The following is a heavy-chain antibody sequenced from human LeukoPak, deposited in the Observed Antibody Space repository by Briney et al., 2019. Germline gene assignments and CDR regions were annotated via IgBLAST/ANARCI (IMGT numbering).Heavy chain of an antibody. CDR1: GFTFSSYS. CDR2: ISSSSSYI. D-gene: IGHD5-18*01. J-gene: IGHJ4*02. V-gene: IGHV3-21*04. CDR3: AKEARGYSYGLTFDY. Sequence: GGSLRLSCAASGFTFSSYSMNWVRQAPGKGLEWVSPISSSSSYIYYADSVKGRFTISRDNSKNTLYLQMNSQRAEDTAVYYCAKEARGYSYGLTFDYWGQGTLVTVSS.